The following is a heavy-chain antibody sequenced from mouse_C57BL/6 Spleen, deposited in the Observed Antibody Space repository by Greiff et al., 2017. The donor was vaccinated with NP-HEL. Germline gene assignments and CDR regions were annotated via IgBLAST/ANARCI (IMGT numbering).Heavy chain of an antibody. CDR2: IYPRSGNT. Sequence: QVQLQQSGAELARPGASVKLSCKASGYTFTSYGISWVKQRPGQGLEWIGEIYPRSGNTYYNEKFKGKATLTADKSSSTAYMELRSLTAEDSAVYFCAREGDFYYFDDWGKGTTLTVAS. J-gene: IGHJ2*01. V-gene: IGHV1-81*01. CDR3: AREGDFYYFDD. CDR1: GYTFTSYG.